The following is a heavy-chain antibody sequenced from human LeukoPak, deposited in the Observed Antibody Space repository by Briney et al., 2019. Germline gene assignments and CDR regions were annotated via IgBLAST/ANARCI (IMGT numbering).Heavy chain of an antibody. Sequence: ASVKVSCKASGYTFTSYGISWVRQAPGQGLEWMGWISAYNGNTNYAQKLQGRVTMTTDTSTSTAYMELRSLRSDDTAVYYCARVDRGGYKASDAFDIWGQGTMVTVSS. D-gene: IGHD5-24*01. J-gene: IGHJ3*02. CDR2: ISAYNGNT. V-gene: IGHV1-18*01. CDR1: GYTFTSYG. CDR3: ARVDRGGYKASDAFDI.